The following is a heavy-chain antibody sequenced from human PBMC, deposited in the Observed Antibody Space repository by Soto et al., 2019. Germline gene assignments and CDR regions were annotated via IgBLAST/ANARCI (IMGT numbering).Heavy chain of an antibody. V-gene: IGHV3-21*01. J-gene: IGHJ6*02. CDR1: GFTFSSYS. Sequence: PGGSLRLSCAASGFTFSSYSMNWVRQAPGKGLEWVSSISSSSSYIYYADSVKGRFTISRDNAKNSLYLQMNSLRAEDTAVYYCSRDLVFSGWDDYYYYGMDVWGQGTTVTVSS. CDR3: SRDLVFSGWDDYYYYGMDV. D-gene: IGHD6-19*01. CDR2: ISSSSSYI.